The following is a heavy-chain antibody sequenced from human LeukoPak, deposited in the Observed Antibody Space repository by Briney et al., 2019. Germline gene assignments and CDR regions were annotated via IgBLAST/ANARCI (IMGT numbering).Heavy chain of an antibody. V-gene: IGHV5-51*01. CDR1: GYSFTSYW. D-gene: IGHD3-9*01. CDR2: IYPGDSDT. CDR3: ARSIRYFDWSYYMDV. J-gene: IGHJ6*03. Sequence: GESLEISCKGSGYSFTSYWIGWVRQMPGKGLEWMGIIYPGDSDTRYSPSFQGQVTISADKSISTAYLQWSSLKASDTAMYYCARSIRYFDWSYYMDVWGKGTTVTVSS.